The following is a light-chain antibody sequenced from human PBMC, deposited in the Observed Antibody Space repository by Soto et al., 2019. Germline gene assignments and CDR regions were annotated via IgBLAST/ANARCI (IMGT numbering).Light chain of an antibody. J-gene: IGLJ2*01. CDR1: SSDVGGYNY. CDR3: SSFAGNNNLV. V-gene: IGLV2-8*01. CDR2: EVS. Sequence: QSALTQPPSASGSPGQSVTISCTGTSSDVGGYNYVSWYQQHPGKAPKLMISEVSKRPSGVPHRFSGSKSGNTASLTVSGLQDEDEAVYYCSSFAGNNNLVFGGGTKLTVL.